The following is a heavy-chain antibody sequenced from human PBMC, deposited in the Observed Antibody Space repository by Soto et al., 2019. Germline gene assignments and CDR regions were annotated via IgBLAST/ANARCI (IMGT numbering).Heavy chain of an antibody. V-gene: IGHV1-69*13. CDR1: GGTFSSYA. CDR3: ARVGGDCSGGSCYGPGMDV. D-gene: IGHD2-15*01. Sequence: ASVKVSCKASGGTFSSYAISWVRQAPGQGLEWMGGIIPIFGTANYAQKFQGRVTITADESTSTAYMELSSLRSEDTAVYYCARVGGDCSGGSCYGPGMDVWGQGTTVTVSS. CDR2: IIPIFGTA. J-gene: IGHJ6*02.